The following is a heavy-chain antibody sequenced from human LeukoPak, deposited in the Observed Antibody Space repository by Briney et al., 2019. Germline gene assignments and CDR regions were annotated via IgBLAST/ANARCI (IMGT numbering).Heavy chain of an antibody. CDR3: TREVDFQH. CDR1: GFTFGDYA. J-gene: IGHJ1*01. CDR2: IRSKAYGGTT. D-gene: IGHD2-2*01. Sequence: GGSLRLSCTASGFTFGDYAMSWVRQAPGKGLEWVGFIRSKAYGGTTEYAASVKGRFNISRDDSKSIAYLQMNSLKTEDTAVYYCTREVDFQHWGQGTLVTVSS. V-gene: IGHV3-49*04.